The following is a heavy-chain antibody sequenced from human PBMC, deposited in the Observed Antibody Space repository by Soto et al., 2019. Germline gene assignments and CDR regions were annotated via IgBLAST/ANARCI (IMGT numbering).Heavy chain of an antibody. J-gene: IGHJ6*02. CDR1: GFTFSSYA. V-gene: IGHV3-23*01. D-gene: IGHD6-13*01. Sequence: EVQLLESGGGLVQPGGSLRLSCAASGFTFSSYAMSWVRQAPGKGLEWVSAISGSGGSTYYADSVKGRFTISKDNSKNTLKLKMNSLRAEDTAVYYCAKGTAAAVYYGMDVWGQGTTVTVSS. CDR2: ISGSGGST. CDR3: AKGTAAAVYYGMDV.